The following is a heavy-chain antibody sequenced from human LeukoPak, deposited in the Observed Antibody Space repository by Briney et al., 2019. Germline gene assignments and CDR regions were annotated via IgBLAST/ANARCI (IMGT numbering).Heavy chain of an antibody. CDR1: GFTFSSYW. D-gene: IGHD3-22*01. V-gene: IGHV3-74*01. Sequence: GGSLRLSCAASGFTFSSYWMHWVRQAPGKGLVWVSRINSDGSSKSYADSVKGRFTISRDNAKNTLHLQMNSLRAEDTAVYYCAENYYDSSGYFGYWGQGTLVTVSS. CDR3: AENYYDSSGYFGY. J-gene: IGHJ4*02. CDR2: INSDGSSK.